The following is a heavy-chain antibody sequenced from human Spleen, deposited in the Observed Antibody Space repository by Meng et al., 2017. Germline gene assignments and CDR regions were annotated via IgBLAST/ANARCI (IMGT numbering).Heavy chain of an antibody. CDR3: ARDWGYSGYDPFDY. J-gene: IGHJ4*02. CDR2: ISSSGSTI. CDR1: GFTFSSYS. V-gene: IGHV3-48*04. Sequence: GESLKISCAASGFTFSSYSMNWVRQAPGKGLEWVSSISSSGSTIYYADSVKGRFTISRDNAKNSLYLQMNSLRAEDTAVYYCARDWGYSGYDPFDYWGQGTLVTVSS. D-gene: IGHD5-12*01.